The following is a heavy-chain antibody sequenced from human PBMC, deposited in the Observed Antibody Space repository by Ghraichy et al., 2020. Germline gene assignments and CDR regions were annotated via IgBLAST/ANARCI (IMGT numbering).Heavy chain of an antibody. CDR3: ARSPVVPAATGWFDP. CDR1: GGSISSYY. D-gene: IGHD2-2*01. V-gene: IGHV4-59*01. Sequence: SETLSLTCTVSGGSISSYYWSWIRQPPGKGLEWIGYIYYSGSTNYNHSLKSRVTISVDTSKNQFSLKLSSVTAADTAVYYCARSPVVPAATGWFDPWGQGTLVTVSS. CDR2: IYYSGST. J-gene: IGHJ5*02.